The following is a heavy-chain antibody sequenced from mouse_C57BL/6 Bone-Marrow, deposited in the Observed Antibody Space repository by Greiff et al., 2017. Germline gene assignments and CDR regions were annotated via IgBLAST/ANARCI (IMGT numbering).Heavy chain of an antibody. D-gene: IGHD1-1*01. CDR3: AREETVVAPNYFDY. CDR1: GYTFTSYW. V-gene: IGHV1-52*01. CDR2: IDPSDSET. Sequence: QVQLQQSGAELVRPGSSVKLSCKASGYTFTSYWMHWVKQRPIQGLEWIGNIDPSDSETHYNQKFKDKATLTVDKSSSTAYMQLSSLTSEDSAVYYCAREETVVAPNYFDYWGQGTTLTVSS. J-gene: IGHJ2*01.